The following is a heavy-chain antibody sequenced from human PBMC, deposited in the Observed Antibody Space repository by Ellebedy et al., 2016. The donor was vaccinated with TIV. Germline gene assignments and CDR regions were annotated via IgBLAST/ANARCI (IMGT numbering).Heavy chain of an antibody. CDR1: GYTLTELS. V-gene: IGHV1-24*01. CDR3: ATDQAQGVFGVFVS. J-gene: IGHJ5*01. CDR2: FDPEDGET. D-gene: IGHD3-10*01. Sequence: ASVKVSXXVSGYTLTELSMHWVRQAPGKGLEWMGGFDPEDGETIYAQKFQGRVTMTEDTSTDTAYMELSSLRSEDTAVYYCATDQAQGVFGVFVSWGQGTLVTVSS.